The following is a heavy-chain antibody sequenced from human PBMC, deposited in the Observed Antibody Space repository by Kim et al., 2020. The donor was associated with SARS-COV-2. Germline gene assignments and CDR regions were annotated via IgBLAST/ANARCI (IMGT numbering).Heavy chain of an antibody. CDR3: TTLYYYDSSGYEAFAY. Sequence: GGSLRLSCTASGFTFGDYAMSWVRQAPGKGLEWVGFIRSKAYGATTEYAASVRGRFTISRDDSKIIAYLQMNSLKTEDTAVYYCTTLYYYDSSGYEAFAYWGQGTLVTVSP. V-gene: IGHV3-49*04. CDR2: IRSKAYGATT. CDR1: GFTFGDYA. J-gene: IGHJ4*02. D-gene: IGHD3-22*01.